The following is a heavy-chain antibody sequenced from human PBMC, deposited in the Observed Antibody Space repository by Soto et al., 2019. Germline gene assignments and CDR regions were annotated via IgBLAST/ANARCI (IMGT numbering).Heavy chain of an antibody. CDR3: ARGPRSSGPSVDY. Sequence: EVQLVESGGGLVQPGGSLRLSCAASGFTVSSNYMSWVRQAPGKGLEWVSVIYSGGSTYYADSVKGRFTISRDNSKNTLYLQMNSLRAEDTAVYYCARGPRSSGPSVDYWGQGTLVTVSS. CDR2: IYSGGST. J-gene: IGHJ4*02. V-gene: IGHV3-66*01. D-gene: IGHD3-22*01. CDR1: GFTVSSNY.